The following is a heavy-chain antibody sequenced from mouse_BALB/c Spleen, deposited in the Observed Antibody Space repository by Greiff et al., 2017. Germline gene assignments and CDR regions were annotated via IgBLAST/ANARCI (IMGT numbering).Heavy chain of an antibody. V-gene: IGHV2-2*02. J-gene: IGHJ4*01. CDR2: IWSGGST. Sequence: VQLKESGPGLVQPSQSLSITCTVSGFSLTSYGVHWVRQSPGKGLEWLGVIWSGGSTDYNAAFISRLSISKDNSKSQVFFKMNSLQANDTAIYYCARMRYDRAMDYWGQGTSVTVSS. CDR3: ARMRYDRAMDY. CDR1: GFSLTSYG. D-gene: IGHD2-14*01.